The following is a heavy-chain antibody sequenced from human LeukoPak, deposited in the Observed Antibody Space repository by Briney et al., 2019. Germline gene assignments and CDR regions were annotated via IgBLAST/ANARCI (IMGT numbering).Heavy chain of an antibody. CDR1: GFTFSSYA. CDR2: ISSSGGSS. D-gene: IGHD3-10*01. CDR3: AIKAKGDH. V-gene: IGHV3-23*01. J-gene: IGHJ4*02. Sequence: PGGALRLSCAASGFTFSSYAMSWVRQAPGKGLEWVSTISSSGGSSYYADSVKGRFTISRDNSKNTRYLQMNSLRAEDTAVYYCAIKAKGDHWGQGTLVTVSS.